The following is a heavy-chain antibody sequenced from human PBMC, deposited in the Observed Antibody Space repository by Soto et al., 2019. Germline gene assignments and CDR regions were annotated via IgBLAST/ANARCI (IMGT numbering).Heavy chain of an antibody. CDR1: GFTFSSYA. CDR3: ARFRGDFWSGYDNWFDP. Sequence: EVQLLESGGGLVQPGGSLRLSCAASGFTFSSYAMSWVRQAPGKGLEWVSAISGSGGSTYYADSVKGRFTISRDNSKNTLYLQMNSLRAEDTAVYYCARFRGDFWSGYDNWFDPWGQGTLVTVSS. D-gene: IGHD3-3*01. J-gene: IGHJ5*02. V-gene: IGHV3-23*01. CDR2: ISGSGGST.